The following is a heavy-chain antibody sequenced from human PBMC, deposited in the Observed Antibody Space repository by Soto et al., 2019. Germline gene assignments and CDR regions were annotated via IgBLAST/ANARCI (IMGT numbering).Heavy chain of an antibody. J-gene: IGHJ4*02. D-gene: IGHD6-6*01. CDR3: ARSSITTREFEY. CDR2: TRNKVHSYTT. CDR1: GFTLGDDY. V-gene: IGHV3-72*01. Sequence: EVQLVESGGGLVQPGGSLRLSCVASGFTLGDDYMDWVRQAPGKGLEWVGRTRNKVHSYTTEYAASVKGRFTVSRDDSKNSLYLQMNSLKTEDTAVYYRARSSITTREFEYWGQGTLVTVSS.